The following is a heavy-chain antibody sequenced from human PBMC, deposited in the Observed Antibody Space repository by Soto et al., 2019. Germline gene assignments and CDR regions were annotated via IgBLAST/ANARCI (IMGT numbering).Heavy chain of an antibody. V-gene: IGHV3-66*01. CDR2: IYGGGST. CDR1: GGTVDSNY. Sequence: GGSLSLSWAAAGGTVDSNYVSWVRQAPGKGLEWVSVIYGGGSTYYADSVRGRFTISRDISKNTLYLQMNSLRAEDTAVYYCARDVTYYYYGMDVWGQGTTVTVSS. D-gene: IGHD3-10*01. CDR3: ARDVTYYYYGMDV. J-gene: IGHJ6*02.